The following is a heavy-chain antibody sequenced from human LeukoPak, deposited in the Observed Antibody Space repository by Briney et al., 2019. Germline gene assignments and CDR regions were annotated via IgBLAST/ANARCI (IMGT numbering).Heavy chain of an antibody. CDR2: TYYRSKWYN. D-gene: IGHD3-22*01. V-gene: IGHV6-1*01. Sequence: SQTLSLTCAISGDSVSSNSAAWNWIRQSPSRGLEWLGRTYYRSKWYNDYAVSVKSRITINPDTSKNQFSLKLSSVTAADTAVYYCARLLHDSSGLGSFGIPYYYYYGMDVWGQGTTVTVSS. J-gene: IGHJ6*02. CDR1: GDSVSSNSAA. CDR3: ARLLHDSSGLGSFGIPYYYYYGMDV.